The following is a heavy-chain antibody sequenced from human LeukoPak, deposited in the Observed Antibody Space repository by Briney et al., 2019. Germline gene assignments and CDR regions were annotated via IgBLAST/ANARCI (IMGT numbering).Heavy chain of an antibody. CDR2: IYHSGST. J-gene: IGHJ3*02. CDR3: ARGVPPYYDFWTERGAFDI. V-gene: IGHV4-38-2*02. Sequence: PSETLSLTCTVSGYSISSGYYWGWIRQPPGKGLEWIGSIYHSGSTYYNPSLKSRVTISVDTSKNQFSLKLSSVTAADTAVYYCARGVPPYYDFWTERGAFDIWGQGTMVTVSS. CDR1: GYSISSGYY. D-gene: IGHD3-3*01.